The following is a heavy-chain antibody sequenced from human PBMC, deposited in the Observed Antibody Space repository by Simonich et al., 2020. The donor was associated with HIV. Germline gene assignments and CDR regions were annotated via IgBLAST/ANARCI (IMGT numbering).Heavy chain of an antibody. D-gene: IGHD1-26*01. CDR3: ARGWELLHAFDY. V-gene: IGHV1-3*01. CDR1: GYTFINYA. CDR2: LNVGNGNT. Sequence: QVQLVQSGAEVKKPGASVKVSCKASGYTFINYAMHWVLQAPGQRLEWMGWLNVGNGNTKYSQKFQGRVTITRDTSASTAYMELSSLRSEDTAVYYCARGWELLHAFDYWGQGTLVTVSS. J-gene: IGHJ4*02.